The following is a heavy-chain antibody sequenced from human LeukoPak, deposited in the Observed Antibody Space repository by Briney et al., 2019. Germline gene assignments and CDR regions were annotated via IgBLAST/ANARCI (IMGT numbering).Heavy chain of an antibody. Sequence: GGSLRLSCAASGFTLSSYWMTWVRQAPGKGLEWVANIKYDGSERDYVDSVKGRFTISRDNAKNSLYLQMNSLRAEDTAIYYCARDIAAAGLFFDYWGQGTLVTVSS. D-gene: IGHD6-13*01. CDR2: IKYDGSER. CDR3: ARDIAAAGLFFDY. J-gene: IGHJ4*02. CDR1: GFTLSSYW. V-gene: IGHV3-7*01.